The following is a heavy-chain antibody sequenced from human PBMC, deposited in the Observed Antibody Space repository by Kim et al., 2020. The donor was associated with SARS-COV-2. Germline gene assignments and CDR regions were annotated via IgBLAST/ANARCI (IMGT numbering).Heavy chain of an antibody. CDR3: ARGSSSGTNRLDS. CDR1: GGSISGYF. CDR2: VSYIGNT. V-gene: IGHV4-39*01. Sequence: SETLSLTCNVYGGSISGYFWGWIRQPPGKGLEWIGSVSYIGNTHYNPSLKTRLTISVDTSKNRLSLNLKSVTATDTAVYYCARGSSSGTNRLDSWGQGTLVTVSS. D-gene: IGHD1-7*01. J-gene: IGHJ4*02.